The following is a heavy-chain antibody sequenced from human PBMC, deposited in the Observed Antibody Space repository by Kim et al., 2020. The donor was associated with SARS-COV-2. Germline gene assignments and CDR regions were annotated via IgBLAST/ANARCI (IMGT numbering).Heavy chain of an antibody. CDR1: GGTFSSYA. V-gene: IGHV1-69*04. D-gene: IGHD5-12*01. Sequence: SVKVSCKASGGTFSSYAISWVRQAPGQGLEWMGRIIPILGIANYAQKFQGRVTITADKSTSTAYMELSSLRSEDTAVHYCARDPGGGYAGGMDVWGQGT. J-gene: IGHJ6*02. CDR3: ARDPGGGYAGGMDV. CDR2: IIPILGIA.